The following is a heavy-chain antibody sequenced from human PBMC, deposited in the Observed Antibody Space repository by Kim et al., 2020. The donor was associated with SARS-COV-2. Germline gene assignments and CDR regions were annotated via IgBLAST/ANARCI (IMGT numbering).Heavy chain of an antibody. CDR2: ISYDGSIE. V-gene: IGHV3-30*18. CDR1: GFTFSSYG. Sequence: GGSLRLSCVASGFTFSSYGIHWVRQAPGKGLEWVAVISYDGSIEYYGDHVKGRFTISSDSSKKTVFLQMNSLRAEDTDVYYCAKDLPDYRDYYYYDLDVWGRGTTVTVSS. CDR3: AKDLPDYRDYYYYDLDV. J-gene: IGHJ6*02. D-gene: IGHD4-17*01.